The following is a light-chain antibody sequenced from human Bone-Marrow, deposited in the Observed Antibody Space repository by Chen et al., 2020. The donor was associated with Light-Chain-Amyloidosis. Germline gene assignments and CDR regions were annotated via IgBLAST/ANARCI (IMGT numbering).Light chain of an antibody. Sequence: VVLTQSALSLPVTLGHPACNSYRSPRTLMGSDGNPLLSWFQQRPGQSPRRRIDKVSNRVSGDPDRFSGSGSGTDFTLRISRVEAEDVGVYYCMQYTHWPHTFGQGTKLEIK. CDR3: MQYTHWPHT. CDR1: RTLMGSDGNPL. V-gene: IGKV2-30*01. CDR2: KVS. J-gene: IGKJ2*01.